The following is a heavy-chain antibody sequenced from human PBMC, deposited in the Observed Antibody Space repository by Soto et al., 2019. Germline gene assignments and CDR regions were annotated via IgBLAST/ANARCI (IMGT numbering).Heavy chain of an antibody. Sequence: EVQLVESGGGLVKPGGSLRLSCAASGFTFSRYSMNWVRQAPGKGLEWVSSISGRSSYIYYADSVKGRFTISRDNAKNALYLQMNSLRAEDTAVYYCARSYDILTGYSGFDYWGQGTLVTVSS. J-gene: IGHJ4*02. CDR1: GFTFSRYS. CDR2: ISGRSSYI. CDR3: ARSYDILTGYSGFDY. D-gene: IGHD3-9*01. V-gene: IGHV3-21*01.